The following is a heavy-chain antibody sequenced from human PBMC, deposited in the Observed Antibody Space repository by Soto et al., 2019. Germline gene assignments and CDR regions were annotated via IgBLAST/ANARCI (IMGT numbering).Heavy chain of an antibody. V-gene: IGHV3-11*05. CDR3: ARVAPPQDY. CDR1: GFSFSDYY. J-gene: IGHJ4*02. CDR2: ISSSSSYT. Sequence: PGGSLRLSCAASGFSFSDYYMSWIRQAPGKGLEWVSYISSSSSYTNYADYVKGRFTISRDNAKNSLYLQMNSLRAEDTAVYYCARVAPPQDYWGQGTLVTVSS.